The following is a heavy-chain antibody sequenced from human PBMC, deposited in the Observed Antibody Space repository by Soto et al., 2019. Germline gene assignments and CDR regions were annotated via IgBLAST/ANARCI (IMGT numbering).Heavy chain of an antibody. Sequence: PSETLSLTCTVSGGSVSSGSYYWSWIRQPPGKGLEWIGYIYYSGSTNYNPSLKSRVTISVDTSKDQFSLKLSSVTAADTAVYYCARTQYCTNGVCYIPHYYYYGMDVWGQGTTVTVSS. CDR3: ARTQYCTNGVCYIPHYYYYGMDV. J-gene: IGHJ6*02. V-gene: IGHV4-61*01. CDR2: IYYSGST. CDR1: GGSVSSGSYY. D-gene: IGHD2-8*01.